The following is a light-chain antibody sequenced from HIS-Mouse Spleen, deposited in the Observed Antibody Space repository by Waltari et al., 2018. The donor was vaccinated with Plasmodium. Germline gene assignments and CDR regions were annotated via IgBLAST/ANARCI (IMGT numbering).Light chain of an antibody. J-gene: IGLJ3*02. CDR2: EGC. CDR3: CSYAGSSTV. V-gene: IGLV2-23*01. Sequence: QSALTQPASVSGSPGQSITISCTGTSSDVGSYNLVSWYQQHPGKAPKLMVYEGCKRPEGVFNRFSGSKSSNTASLTISGLQAEDEADYYCCSYAGSSTVFGGGTKLTVL. CDR1: SSDVGSYNL.